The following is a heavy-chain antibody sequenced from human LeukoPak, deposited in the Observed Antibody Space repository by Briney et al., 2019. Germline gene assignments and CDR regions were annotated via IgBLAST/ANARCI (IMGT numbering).Heavy chain of an antibody. Sequence: AGGSLRLSCAASGFTFSSYAMSWVRQAPGKGLEWVSAITSSGGGTYYADSVKGRFTISRDNSKSTLHLQMNSLGVDDTALYYCATRIEQQLVPGGQGTLVTVSS. CDR2: ITSSGGGT. D-gene: IGHD6-6*01. CDR3: ATRIEQQLVP. CDR1: GFTFSSYA. V-gene: IGHV3-23*01. J-gene: IGHJ4*02.